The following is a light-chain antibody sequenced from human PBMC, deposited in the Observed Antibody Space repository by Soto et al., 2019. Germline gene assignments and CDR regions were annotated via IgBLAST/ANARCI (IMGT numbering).Light chain of an antibody. CDR2: DDN. Sequence: QSALTQPPSVSAAPGQRVTISCSGSASNIGNNSVSWYQQLPGAAPKLLIYDDNNRPSGIPDRFSGSKSGTSATLGITGLQTGDEDDYYCGTWDTSLPACVFGPGTKVTVL. CDR3: GTWDTSLPACV. V-gene: IGLV1-51*01. J-gene: IGLJ1*01. CDR1: ASNIGNNS.